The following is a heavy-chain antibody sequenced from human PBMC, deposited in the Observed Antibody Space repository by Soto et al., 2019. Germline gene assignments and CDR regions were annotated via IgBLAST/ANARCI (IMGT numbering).Heavy chain of an antibody. CDR2: IYHIGST. V-gene: IGHV4-30-2*01. Sequence: TSETLSLTCAVSGGSISSGGYSWSWIRQPPGKGLEWIGYIYHIGSTYYNPSLKSRVSISVDTSKNEFSLKLSSVTAADTAVYYCARDVSGGLMDVWGQGTTVTVSS. J-gene: IGHJ6*02. D-gene: IGHD3-10*01. CDR1: GGSISSGGYS. CDR3: ARDVSGGLMDV.